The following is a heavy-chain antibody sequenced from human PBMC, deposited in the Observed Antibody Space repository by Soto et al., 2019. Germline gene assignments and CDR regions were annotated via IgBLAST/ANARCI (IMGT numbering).Heavy chain of an antibody. CDR2: IDPRDSYT. CDR1: GYSFINYW. CDR3: ARHTVRGVKYYFDY. D-gene: IGHD3-10*01. Sequence: GESLKISCKGSGYSFINYWINWVRQMPDKGLEWMGRIDPRDSYTNYSPSFQGHVTISIDKSINTAYLQWSSLKASDTAMYYCARHTVRGVKYYFDYWGQGTLVTVSS. J-gene: IGHJ4*02. V-gene: IGHV5-10-1*01.